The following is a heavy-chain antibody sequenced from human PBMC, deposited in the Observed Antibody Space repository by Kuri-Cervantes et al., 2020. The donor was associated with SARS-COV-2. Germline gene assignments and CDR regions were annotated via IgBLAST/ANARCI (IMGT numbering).Heavy chain of an antibody. CDR1: GGSISSSY. CDR2: IDTSGST. V-gene: IGHV4-59*10. D-gene: IGHD3-9*01. J-gene: IGHJ3*02. Sequence: SQTLSLTCAVHGGSISSSYWNWIRQPAGKGLEWIGHIDTSGSTNYNPSLKSRVTMSIDTSKNQFSLNLSSVTAADTAVYYCARGGFLTGYRGTRGAFDIWGQGTMVTVSS. CDR3: ARGGFLTGYRGTRGAFDI.